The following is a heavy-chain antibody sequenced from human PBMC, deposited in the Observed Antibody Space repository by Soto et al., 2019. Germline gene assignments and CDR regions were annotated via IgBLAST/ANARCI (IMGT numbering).Heavy chain of an antibody. D-gene: IGHD5-18*01. J-gene: IGHJ4*02. CDR1: GGSISGNY. CDR2: IYYIGTT. V-gene: IGHV4-59*01. CDR3: VRGGGGYGNGTIDY. Sequence: SETLSLTCTVSGGSISGNYWSWIRQSPGKGLEWIAYIYYIGTTNYNPSLKSRVTISLDTPKNQFSLNLRSVTSAETAVYYCVRGGGGYGNGTIDYWGQGSLVTVSS.